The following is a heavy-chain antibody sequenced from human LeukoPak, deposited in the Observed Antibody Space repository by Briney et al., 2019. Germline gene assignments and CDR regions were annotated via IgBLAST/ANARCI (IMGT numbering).Heavy chain of an antibody. J-gene: IGHJ4*02. D-gene: IGHD3-3*01. CDR1: GFTFSSYG. Sequence: GGSLRLSCAASGFTFSSYGMHWVRQAPGKGLEWVAVIWYDGSNKYYADSVKGRFTISRDNSKNTLYLQMNSLRAEDTAVYYCARDEAYYDFWSGYNTLDYWGQGTLVTVSS. V-gene: IGHV3-33*01. CDR3: ARDEAYYDFWSGYNTLDY. CDR2: IWYDGSNK.